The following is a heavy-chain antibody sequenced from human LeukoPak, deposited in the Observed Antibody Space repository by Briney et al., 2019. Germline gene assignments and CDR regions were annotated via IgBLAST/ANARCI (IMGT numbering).Heavy chain of an antibody. V-gene: IGHV3-21*01. J-gene: IGHJ4*02. CDR3: VRLRRNSDTSGYYYYYDF. CDR2: ISVRSNYI. Sequence: PGESLRLSCAASGYTFSSFSINWVRQAPGKGLEWVSSISVRSNYIYYADSVRGRFTISRDDARDSLYLQMNSLRAEDTAVYYCVRLRRNSDTSGYYYYYDFWGQGTLVTVSS. D-gene: IGHD3-22*01. CDR1: GYTFSSFS.